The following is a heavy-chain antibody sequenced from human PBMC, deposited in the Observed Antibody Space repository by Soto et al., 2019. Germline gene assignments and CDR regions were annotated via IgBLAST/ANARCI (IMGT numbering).Heavy chain of an antibody. CDR1: GFTFSSYA. Sequence: GGSLRLSCAASGFTFSSYAMHWVRQAPGKGLEWVAVISYDGSNKYYAVSVKGRFTISRDNSKNTLYLQMNSLRAEDTAVYYCARGDCSTMSCYGDYIDSWGQGTLVTVSS. J-gene: IGHJ4*02. CDR2: ISYDGSNK. CDR3: ARGDCSTMSCYGDYIDS. D-gene: IGHD2-2*01. V-gene: IGHV3-30-3*01.